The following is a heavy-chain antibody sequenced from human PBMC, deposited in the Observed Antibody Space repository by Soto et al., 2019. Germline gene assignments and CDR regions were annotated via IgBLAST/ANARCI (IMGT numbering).Heavy chain of an antibody. J-gene: IGHJ4*02. Sequence: VGSLRLSCAASGFTFSSYAMGWVRQGPGKGLEWVAVVSIGGSTHYADSVRGRFTISRDNSKNTLSLQMNSLTAEDTAVYFCAKRRGAGGHFDYWGQGALVTAPQ. CDR1: GFTFSSYA. D-gene: IGHD2-15*01. V-gene: IGHV3-23*01. CDR2: VSIGGST. CDR3: AKRRGAGGHFDY.